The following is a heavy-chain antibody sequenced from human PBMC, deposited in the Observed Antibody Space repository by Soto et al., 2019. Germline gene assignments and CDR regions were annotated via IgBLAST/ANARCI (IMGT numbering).Heavy chain of an antibody. CDR2: IYWDDDK. J-gene: IGHJ4*01. CDR3: AHMAYWGSTGDFDY. Sequence: QITLKESGPTLVKPTQTLTLTCTFSGFSLSTSGVGVGWIRQPPGKALEWLALIYWDDDKRYSPSLKSRLTITKDTSKNQGVLTMTNMDPVDTATYYWAHMAYWGSTGDFDYWGQGTLVTVSS. CDR1: GFSLSTSGVG. D-gene: IGHD7-27*01. V-gene: IGHV2-5*02.